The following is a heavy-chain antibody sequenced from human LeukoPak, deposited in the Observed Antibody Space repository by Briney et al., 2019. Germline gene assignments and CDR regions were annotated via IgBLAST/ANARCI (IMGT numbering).Heavy chain of an antibody. D-gene: IGHD3-16*02. CDR2: LDWDDDK. V-gene: IGHV2-70*04. J-gene: IGHJ4*02. CDR1: GFSLSTSGMR. CDR3: ARTTLITFGGVIVDFDY. Sequence: ESGPALVKPTQTLTLTCTFSGFSLSTSGMRVGWIRQPPGKAVEWLSRLDWDDDKFYSASLKTRLTSSKDTSKNQVVLTMTNMDPVDTATYYCARTTLITFGGVIVDFDYWGKGTLVTVSS.